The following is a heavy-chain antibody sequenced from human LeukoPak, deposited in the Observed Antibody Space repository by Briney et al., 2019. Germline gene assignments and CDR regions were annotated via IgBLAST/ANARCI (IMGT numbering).Heavy chain of an antibody. J-gene: IGHJ4*02. V-gene: IGHV3-48*01. CDR3: ARGSYVAAEDY. CDR2: ISSSSSTI. Sequence: PGGSLRLSCAASGFTFSSYGMHWVRQAPGKGLEWVSYISSSSSTIYYADSVKGRFTISRDNAKNSLYLQMNSLRAEDTAVYYCARGSYVAAEDYWGQGTLVTVSS. CDR1: GFTFSSYG. D-gene: IGHD6-13*01.